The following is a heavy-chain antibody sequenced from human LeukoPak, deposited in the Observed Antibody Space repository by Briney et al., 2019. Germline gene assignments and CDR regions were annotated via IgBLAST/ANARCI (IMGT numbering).Heavy chain of an antibody. V-gene: IGHV4-39*07. D-gene: IGHD3-22*01. CDR2: IYHSGST. CDR3: ARTVRDSSGNYPRWLDP. CDR1: GDSISSSPYS. J-gene: IGHJ5*02. Sequence: SETLSLTCTVSGDSISSSPYSWGWIRQPPGKGLEWIGSIYHSGSTNYNPSLKSRVTISVDTSKNQFSLKVSSVTAADTAVYFCARTVRDSSGNYPRWLDPWGQGTLVTVSS.